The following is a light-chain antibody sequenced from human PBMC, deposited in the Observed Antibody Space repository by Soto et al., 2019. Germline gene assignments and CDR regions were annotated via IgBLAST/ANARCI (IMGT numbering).Light chain of an antibody. CDR1: QSISSW. Sequence: TQSPSTLSASVGDRVTITCRASQSISSWLAWYQQKPGQAPRLLIYGASNRATGSPDRFSGSGSGTDFTLTISRLEPEDFAVYYCQHYGSSSYTFGQGTKLEIK. CDR2: GAS. CDR3: QHYGSSSYT. J-gene: IGKJ2*01. V-gene: IGKV3-20*01.